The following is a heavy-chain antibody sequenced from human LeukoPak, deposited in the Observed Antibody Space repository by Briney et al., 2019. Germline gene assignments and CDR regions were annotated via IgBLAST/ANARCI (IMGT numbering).Heavy chain of an antibody. Sequence: SETLSLTCTVSGGSISSGGYYWSWIRQPPGKGLEWIGEINHSGSTNYNPSLKSRVTISVDTSKNQFSLKLSSVTAADTAVYYCARSVVVTAIGAVWFDPWGQGTLVTVSS. CDR2: INHSGST. V-gene: IGHV4-39*07. D-gene: IGHD2-21*02. J-gene: IGHJ5*02. CDR3: ARSVVVTAIGAVWFDP. CDR1: GGSISSGGYY.